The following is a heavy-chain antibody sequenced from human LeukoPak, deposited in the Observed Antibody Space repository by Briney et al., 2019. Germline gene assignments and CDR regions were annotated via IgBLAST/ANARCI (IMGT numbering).Heavy chain of an antibody. D-gene: IGHD1-26*01. V-gene: IGHV3-23*01. CDR2: TTGAGDNT. CDR1: GFFFSDSA. Sequence: GGSLRLSCAASGFFFSDSAMAWVRQAPGKGLEWVSTTTGAGDNTHYADSVKGRFTFSRDNSKNILFLQMNTLRAEDTAIYYCAKDRTVGASYWYFDLWGRGTLVTVSS. CDR3: AKDRTVGASYWYFDL. J-gene: IGHJ2*01.